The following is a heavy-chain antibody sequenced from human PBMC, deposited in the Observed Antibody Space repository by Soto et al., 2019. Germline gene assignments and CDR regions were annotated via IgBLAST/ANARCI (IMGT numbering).Heavy chain of an antibody. Sequence: QVQLQESGPGLVKPSQTLSLTCTVSGGSISSGGYYWGWVRQHPVKGLEWIGHIYNSGNTYYNPSLKMRLNLSVDTPKTEFPLNLGPVTAADTAGYFCARAYIGYDIYWGQGTLVTVSS. CDR3: ARAYIGYDIY. J-gene: IGHJ4*02. CDR1: GGSISSGGYY. CDR2: IYNSGNT. D-gene: IGHD5-12*01. V-gene: IGHV4-31*03.